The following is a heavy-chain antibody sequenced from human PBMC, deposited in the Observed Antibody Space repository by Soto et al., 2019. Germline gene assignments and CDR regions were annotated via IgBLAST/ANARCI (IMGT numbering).Heavy chain of an antibody. CDR1: GGTFSSYT. J-gene: IGHJ5*02. CDR2: IIPILGIA. Sequence: QVQLVQSGAEVKKPGSSVKISCKASGGTFSSYTISWVRQAPGQGLEWMGRIIPILGIANYAQKFQGRVTITAEKSTSTAYMELSSLRSEDTAVYYFARECEYQLIVGWFDPWGRGTLVTVSS. D-gene: IGHD2-2*01. V-gene: IGHV1-69*08. CDR3: ARECEYQLIVGWFDP.